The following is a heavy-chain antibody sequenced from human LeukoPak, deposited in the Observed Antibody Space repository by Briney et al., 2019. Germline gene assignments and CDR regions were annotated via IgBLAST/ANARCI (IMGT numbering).Heavy chain of an antibody. Sequence: GGSLRLSCEASGFTFSDYYMSWIRQAPGKGLEWASYITSTGSTIDYADSVKGRFTISRDNSKNTLYLQMNSLRAEDTAVYYCARVYGSGKPLDYWGQGTLVTVSS. CDR3: ARVYGSGKPLDY. D-gene: IGHD3-10*01. V-gene: IGHV3-11*01. CDR1: GFTFSDYY. CDR2: ITSTGSTI. J-gene: IGHJ4*02.